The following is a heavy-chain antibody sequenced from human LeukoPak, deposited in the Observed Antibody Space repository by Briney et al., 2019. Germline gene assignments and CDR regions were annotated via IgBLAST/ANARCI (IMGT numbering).Heavy chain of an antibody. Sequence: GGSLRLSCAVSGFTFSSHWMNWARQAPGKGLEWVASINHNGNVNYYVDSVKGRFTISRDNAKNSLYLQMSNLRAEDTAVYFCARGGGLDVWGQGATVTVSS. V-gene: IGHV3-7*03. CDR2: INHNGNVN. CDR3: ARGGGLDV. CDR1: GFTFSSHW. J-gene: IGHJ6*02. D-gene: IGHD3-16*01.